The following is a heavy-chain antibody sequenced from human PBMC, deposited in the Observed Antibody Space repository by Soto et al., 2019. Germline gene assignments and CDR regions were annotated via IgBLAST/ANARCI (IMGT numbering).Heavy chain of an antibody. Sequence: QVQLVQSGAEVKKPGSSVKVSCKASGGTFSSYTISWVRQAPGQGLEWMGRIIPILGIANYAQKFQGRVRIIADKSTSTAYMELSSLRSEDTAVYYCAISVSIGYCSSGSCPRTFDYWGQGTLVTVS. V-gene: IGHV1-69*02. J-gene: IGHJ4*02. D-gene: IGHD2-15*01. CDR3: AISVSIGYCSSGSCPRTFDY. CDR1: GGTFSSYT. CDR2: IIPILGIA.